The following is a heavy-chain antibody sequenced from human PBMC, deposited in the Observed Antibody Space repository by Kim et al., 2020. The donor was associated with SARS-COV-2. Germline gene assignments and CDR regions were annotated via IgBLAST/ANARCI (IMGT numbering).Heavy chain of an antibody. J-gene: IGHJ6*03. CDR2: IYYSGST. CDR1: GGSISSSSYY. V-gene: IGHV4-39*01. D-gene: IGHD3-16*02. Sequence: SETLSLTFTVSGGSISSSSYYWGWIRQPPGKGLEWFGSIYYSGSTYYNPSLKSRVTISVDTSKNQFSLKLSSVTAADTAVYYCARHYRSYYYYMDVWCKGTTVTVSS. CDR3: ARHYRSYYYYMDV.